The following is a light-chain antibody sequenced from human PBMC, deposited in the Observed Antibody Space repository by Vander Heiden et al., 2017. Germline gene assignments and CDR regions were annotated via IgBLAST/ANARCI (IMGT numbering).Light chain of an antibody. Sequence: IQMTPSPSSLSASVGDRVHIPCQADQYISNYLNWYQQKPGKAPKLLIYDASNLETGVPSRFSGSGSETDFTFTISSLQPEDIATYYCQQYDNLPLTFGGGTKVEIK. V-gene: IGKV1-33*01. J-gene: IGKJ4*01. CDR3: QQYDNLPLT. CDR1: QYISNY. CDR2: DAS.